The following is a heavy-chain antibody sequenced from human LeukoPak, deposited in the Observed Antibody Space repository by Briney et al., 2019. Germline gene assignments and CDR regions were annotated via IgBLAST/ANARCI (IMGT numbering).Heavy chain of an antibody. CDR1: GYTFSVYF. CDR2: IKPDTGVT. V-gene: IGHV1-2*02. D-gene: IGHD3-16*01. CDR3: VSEIWYYAY. J-gene: IGHJ4*02. Sequence: ASVKVSCKTSGYTFSVYFMQWVRQAPGQGLEWRGWIKPDTGVTHYAQKFQGRFIMTTDTPTTTVHMELTTLRSDETAVYYCVSEIWYYAYGGQGTLVTVSS.